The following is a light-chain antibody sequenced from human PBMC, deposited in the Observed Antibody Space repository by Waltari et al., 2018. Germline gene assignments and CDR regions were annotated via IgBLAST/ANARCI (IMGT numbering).Light chain of an antibody. V-gene: IGLV2-14*03. CDR1: SSDIGNYNF. Sequence: QSALTQPASVSGSPGQSITISCTGPSSDIGNYNFVSWYQQHPSKAPKLIIYDVSNRPSGVSNRFSGSWSGNTASLTISGLQAEDEADYYCNSYTTGSTLTVIFGGGTKLTVL. CDR3: NSYTTGSTLTVI. CDR2: DVS. J-gene: IGLJ2*01.